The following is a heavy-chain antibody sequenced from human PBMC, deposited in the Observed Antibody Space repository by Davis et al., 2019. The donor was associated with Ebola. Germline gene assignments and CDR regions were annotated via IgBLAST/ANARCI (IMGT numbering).Heavy chain of an antibody. D-gene: IGHD3-10*01. J-gene: IGHJ6*02. CDR3: AKGRYGSGKRGMDV. CDR1: GFTFSSYA. Sequence: GESLKISCAASGFTFSSYAISWVRQAPGKGLEWVSAISGSGGSTYYADSVKGRFTISRDNSKNTLYLQMNSLRAEDTAVYYCAKGRYGSGKRGMDVWGQGTTVTVSS. V-gene: IGHV3-23*01. CDR2: ISGSGGST.